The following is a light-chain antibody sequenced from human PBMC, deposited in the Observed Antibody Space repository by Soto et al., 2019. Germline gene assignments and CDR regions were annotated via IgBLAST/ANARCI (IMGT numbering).Light chain of an antibody. V-gene: IGKV1-5*01. CDR1: QSIGSL. CDR2: DAS. Sequence: EIQITQFPSTLSASVGYRVTSTCRASQSIGSLLAWYQHKPGKAPKLLIYDASNLVGGVPSRFSGIGSGTVFTLSISILQAGVLATYYCQQYNSLWTLGKGTRLEIK. J-gene: IGKJ1*01. CDR3: QQYNSLWT.